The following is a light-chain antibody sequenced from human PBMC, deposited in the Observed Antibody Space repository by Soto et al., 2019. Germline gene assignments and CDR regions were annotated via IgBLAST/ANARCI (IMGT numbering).Light chain of an antibody. Sequence: IRLTQSPSSLSASIGDRVTITCRASQGISSYLAWYQQKPGKAPKLLIYAASTLQSGVPSRFSGSGSGTDFTLTISSLQPEDFATYYCQQLNNYPITFGQGTRLEIK. CDR1: QGISSY. CDR2: AAS. J-gene: IGKJ5*01. V-gene: IGKV1-9*01. CDR3: QQLNNYPIT.